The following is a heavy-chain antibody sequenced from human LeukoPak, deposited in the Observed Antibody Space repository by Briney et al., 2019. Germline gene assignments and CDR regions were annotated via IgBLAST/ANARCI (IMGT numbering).Heavy chain of an antibody. CDR2: INHDGSET. Sequence: GESLTISCTASGYSFTNYWIAWVRQMPGAGLEWVANINHDGSETYYVDSVKGRFTISRDNAKNSLYLQMNSLRAEDTAVYYCAREAFRVVVPAAEIDYWGQGTLVTVSS. D-gene: IGHD2-2*01. CDR1: GYSFTNYW. V-gene: IGHV3-7*01. J-gene: IGHJ4*02. CDR3: AREAFRVVVPAAEIDY.